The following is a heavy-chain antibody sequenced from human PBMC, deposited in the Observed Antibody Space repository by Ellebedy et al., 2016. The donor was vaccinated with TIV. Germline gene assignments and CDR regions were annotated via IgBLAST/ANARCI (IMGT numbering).Heavy chain of an antibody. D-gene: IGHD5-12*01. Sequence: MPSETLSLTCTVFGGSVSSGSHYWNWIRQPPGKGLEWIGYSHYSGSTNYNPSLKSRVTISVDTSKNQFSLKLSSVTAADTAVYYCASNVDIVATGFYAFDIWGQGTMVTVSS. CDR1: GGSVSSGSHY. CDR3: ASNVDIVATGFYAFDI. V-gene: IGHV4-61*01. J-gene: IGHJ3*02. CDR2: SHYSGST.